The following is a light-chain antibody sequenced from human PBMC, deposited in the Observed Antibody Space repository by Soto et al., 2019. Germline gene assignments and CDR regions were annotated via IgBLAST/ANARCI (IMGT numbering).Light chain of an antibody. J-gene: IGKJ1*01. V-gene: IGKV3-20*01. Sequence: EIVLTQSPGTLSLSPGDRATLSCRASQSVNSNYLAWYQRKPGQAPRLLIYGASNRATDIPYRFSASASGTAFTLTITRLEAEDFAVYYCQQYDSTPPTCGQGTKVEVE. CDR1: QSVNSNY. CDR3: QQYDSTPPT. CDR2: GAS.